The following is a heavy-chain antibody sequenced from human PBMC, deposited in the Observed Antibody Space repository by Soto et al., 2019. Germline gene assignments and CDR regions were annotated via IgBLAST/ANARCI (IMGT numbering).Heavy chain of an antibody. V-gene: IGHV1-18*01. CDR2: ISAYNGNT. CDR1: GYTFTSYG. Sequence: QVQLVQSGAEVKKPGASVKVSCKASGYTFTSYGISWVRQAPGQGHDWMGWISAYNGNTNYAQKLQGRVTMTTDTSTSTAYMGLRSLRSDDTAVYYCARFYGDYRDGGAFDIWGQGTMVTVSS. D-gene: IGHD4-17*01. J-gene: IGHJ3*02. CDR3: ARFYGDYRDGGAFDI.